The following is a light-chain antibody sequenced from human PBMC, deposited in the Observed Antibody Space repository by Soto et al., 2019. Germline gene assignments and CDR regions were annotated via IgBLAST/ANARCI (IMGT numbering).Light chain of an antibody. CDR2: DVS. Sequence: QSALTQPASVSGSPGQSITISCTGTSSDVGGYNYVSWYQQHPGKAPKLMIYDVSNRPSGVSNRFSGSKSGNTASLTISGLQAEDEADYYCSSYTSGSHVFGTGTKVTVL. J-gene: IGLJ1*01. CDR1: SSDVGGYNY. V-gene: IGLV2-14*01. CDR3: SSYTSGSHV.